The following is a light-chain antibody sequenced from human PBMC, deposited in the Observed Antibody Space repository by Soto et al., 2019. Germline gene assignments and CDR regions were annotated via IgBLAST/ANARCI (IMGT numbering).Light chain of an antibody. CDR1: QSVSYY. CDR3: EQYNNSFPYT. Sequence: EILMTQSPATLSVSPGERVTFSCRASQSVSYYLAWYQQKPGQAPRLLIYDASTRATSIPVRFSGSGSGTECTLTVSSLQPDDFATYYCEQYNNSFPYTFGQGTKVDIK. V-gene: IGKV3-15*01. J-gene: IGKJ2*01. CDR2: DAS.